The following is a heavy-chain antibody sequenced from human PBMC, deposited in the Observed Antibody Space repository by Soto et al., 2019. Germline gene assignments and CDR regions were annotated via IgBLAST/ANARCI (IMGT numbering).Heavy chain of an antibody. CDR1: GFTFDDYT. V-gene: IGHV3-43*01. CDR2: ISWDGGST. Sequence: PGGSLRLSCAASGFTFDDYTMHWVRQAPGKGLEWVSLISWDGGSTYYADSVKGRFTISRDNSKNSLYLQMNSLRTEDTALYYCGKDIRSFGYCYGSTYYYYGMDVCGQGTTVTVSS. D-gene: IGHD5-18*01. CDR3: GKDIRSFGYCYGSTYYYYGMDV. J-gene: IGHJ6*02.